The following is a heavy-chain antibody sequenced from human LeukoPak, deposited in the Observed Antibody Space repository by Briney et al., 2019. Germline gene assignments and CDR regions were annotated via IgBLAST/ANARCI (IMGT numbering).Heavy chain of an antibody. J-gene: IGHJ4*02. CDR3: AKDQDYDSSGYYEDY. Sequence: GGSLRLSCAASGFTFDDYAMHWVRQAPGKGLEWVSGISWNSGSIGYADSVKGRFTISRDNSKNTLYLQMNSLRAEDTAVYYCAKDQDYDSSGYYEDYWGQGTLVTVSS. CDR2: ISWNSGSI. D-gene: IGHD3-22*01. V-gene: IGHV3-9*01. CDR1: GFTFDDYA.